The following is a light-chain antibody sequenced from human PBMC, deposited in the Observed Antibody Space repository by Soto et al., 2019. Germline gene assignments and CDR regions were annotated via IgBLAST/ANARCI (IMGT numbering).Light chain of an antibody. CDR3: QHYNSYSEA. CDR2: KAS. Sequence: DIQMTQSPSTLSGSVGDRVTITCRARQTISSWLAWYQQKPGKGPQLLIYKASTLKSGLPSRFSGSGSGTEFTLTISSLQPDDFATYYCQHYNSYSEAFGQGTKVELK. J-gene: IGKJ1*01. V-gene: IGKV1-5*03. CDR1: QTISSW.